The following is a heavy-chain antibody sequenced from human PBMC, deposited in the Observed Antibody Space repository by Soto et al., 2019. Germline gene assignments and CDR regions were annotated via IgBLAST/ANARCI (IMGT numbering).Heavy chain of an antibody. J-gene: IGHJ5*02. Sequence: QLQLQESGSGLVKPSQTLSLTCAVSGGSISSGNSYSWSWIRQPPGKGLEWIGSISPTGSTSYNPSLKGRVTMSVDKSKNQFSLKLSSVTAADMAVYYCARAVAPYLGTWFDPWGQGTLVIVSS. V-gene: IGHV4-30-2*01. CDR2: ISPTGST. CDR1: GGSISSGNSYS. D-gene: IGHD3-16*01. CDR3: ARAVAPYLGTWFDP.